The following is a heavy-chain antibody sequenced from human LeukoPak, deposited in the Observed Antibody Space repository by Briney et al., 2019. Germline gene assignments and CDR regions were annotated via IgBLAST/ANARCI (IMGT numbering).Heavy chain of an antibody. D-gene: IGHD2-21*01. CDR3: SRHSSLAYFDH. Sequence: AGTLSLTRAVSGDSISSYYCSWVRQPPGKGLEWVGDIYYSGTTKYYPAPKRRVTIALDPSGNQFSLKLGSVTAAETGGYYCSRHSSLAYFDHWGQGSLVTVSS. CDR2: IYYSGTT. CDR1: GDSISSYY. V-gene: IGHV4-59*01. J-gene: IGHJ4*02.